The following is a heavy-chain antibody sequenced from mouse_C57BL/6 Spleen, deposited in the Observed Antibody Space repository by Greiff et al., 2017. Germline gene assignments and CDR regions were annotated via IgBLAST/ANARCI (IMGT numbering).Heavy chain of an antibody. Sequence: QVQLQQSGAELVRPGASVTLSCKASGYTFTDYEMHWVKQTPVHGLEWIGAIDPETGGTAYNQKFKGTAILTADKSSSTAYMELRSLTSEDSAVYYCTRRGWAWFAYWGQGTLVTVSA. D-gene: IGHD3-3*01. CDR3: TRRGWAWFAY. CDR1: GYTFTDYE. V-gene: IGHV1-15*01. CDR2: IDPETGGT. J-gene: IGHJ3*01.